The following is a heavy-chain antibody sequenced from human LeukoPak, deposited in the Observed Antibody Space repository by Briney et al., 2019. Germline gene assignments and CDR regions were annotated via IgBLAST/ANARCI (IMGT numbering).Heavy chain of an antibody. J-gene: IGHJ4*02. V-gene: IGHV4-34*01. CDR3: ARGGRRDGYNWGY. CDR2: INHSGST. Sequence: PSETLSLTCAVYGASFSGYYWSWIRQPPGKGLEWIGEINHSGSTNYNPSLKSRVTISVDTSKNQFSLKLSSVTAADTAVYYCARGGRRDGYNWGYWGQGTLVTVSS. D-gene: IGHD5-24*01. CDR1: GASFSGYY.